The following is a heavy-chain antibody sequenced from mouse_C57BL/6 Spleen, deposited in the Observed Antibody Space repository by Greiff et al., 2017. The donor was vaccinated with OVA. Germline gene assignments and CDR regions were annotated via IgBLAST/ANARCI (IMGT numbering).Heavy chain of an antibody. CDR1: GFTFSDYG. Sequence: EVQRVESGGGLVKPGGSLKLSCAASGFTFSDYGMHWVRQAPEKGLEWVAYISSGSSTIYYADPVKGRFTISRDNAKNTLFLQMASLRSEDAAMYYCARYLYYGSSPDWGQGTSVTVSS. D-gene: IGHD1-1*01. J-gene: IGHJ4*01. CDR2: ISSGSSTI. CDR3: ARYLYYGSSPD. V-gene: IGHV5-17*01.